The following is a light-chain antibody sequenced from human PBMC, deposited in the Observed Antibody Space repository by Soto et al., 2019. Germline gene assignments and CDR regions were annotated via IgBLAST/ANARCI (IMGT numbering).Light chain of an antibody. Sequence: IVITQSQATLSVSPGERATLSCRAGQTIYSNVAWYQQRPGQAPRLLIYRASTRATGVPARFSGSGSGTEFTLTISSLQSEDFAVYYCQKYNTWPAITFGQGTRLEI. J-gene: IGKJ5*01. CDR3: QKYNTWPAIT. CDR1: QTIYSN. CDR2: RAS. V-gene: IGKV3-15*01.